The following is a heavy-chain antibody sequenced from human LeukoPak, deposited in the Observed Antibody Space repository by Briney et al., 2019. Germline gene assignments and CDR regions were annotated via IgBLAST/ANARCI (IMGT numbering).Heavy chain of an antibody. D-gene: IGHD6-13*01. CDR3: ARDAATSGTSWFDP. CDR1: GYTFTDYY. CDR2: INPKRGAT. Sequence: GASVKVSCKASGYTFTDYYIHWVRQAPGQGLEWMGWINPKRGATKYAQKFQGRVTMTRDTAISTAYMELSSLTSDDTAVYSCARDAATSGTSWFDPGGQGTLVTVSS. J-gene: IGHJ5*02. V-gene: IGHV1-2*02.